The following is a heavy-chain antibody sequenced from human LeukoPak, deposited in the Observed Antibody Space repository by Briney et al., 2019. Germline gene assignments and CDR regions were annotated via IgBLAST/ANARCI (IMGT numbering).Heavy chain of an antibody. V-gene: IGHV3-23*01. Sequence: GGSLRLSCGAPGFTFSSYGMSWVRQAPGKGLEWVSAISGSGDSTYYADSVKGRFTISRDNSKNTLYLQMNSLRAEDTAVYYCAKIVGNILTGPENYYFHYWGQGTLVTVSS. CDR2: ISGSGDST. CDR3: AKIVGNILTGPENYYFHY. CDR1: GFTFSSYG. J-gene: IGHJ4*02. D-gene: IGHD3-9*01.